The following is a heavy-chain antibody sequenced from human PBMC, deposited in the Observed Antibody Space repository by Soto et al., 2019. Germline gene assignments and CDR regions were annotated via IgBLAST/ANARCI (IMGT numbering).Heavy chain of an antibody. CDR2: ISSNGGST. Sequence: EVQLVESGGGLVQPGGSLRLSCAASGFTFSSYAMHWVRQAPGKGLEYVSAISSNGGSTYYANSVKGRFTISRDNSKNTLYLQMGSLRAEDMAVYYCARGYDSGFLDYWGQGTLVTVSS. D-gene: IGHD5-12*01. CDR1: GFTFSSYA. CDR3: ARGYDSGFLDY. J-gene: IGHJ4*02. V-gene: IGHV3-64*01.